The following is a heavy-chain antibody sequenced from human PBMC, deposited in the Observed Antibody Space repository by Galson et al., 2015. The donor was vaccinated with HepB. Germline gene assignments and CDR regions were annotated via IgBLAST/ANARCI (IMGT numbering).Heavy chain of an antibody. CDR3: AREKIWSTIYPSSLDY. CDR1: GFTVSSNY. CDR2: ISSSSSYI. D-gene: IGHD3-9*01. V-gene: IGHV3-21*01. J-gene: IGHJ4*02. Sequence: SLRLSCAASGFTVSSNYMSWVRQAPGKGLEWVSSISSSSSYIYYADSVKGRFTISRDNAKNSLYLQMNSLRAEDTAVYYCAREKIWSTIYPSSLDYWGQGTLVTVAS.